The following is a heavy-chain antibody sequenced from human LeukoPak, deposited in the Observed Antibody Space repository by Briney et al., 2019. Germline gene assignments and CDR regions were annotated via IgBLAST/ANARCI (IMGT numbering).Heavy chain of an antibody. V-gene: IGHV3-23*01. CDR2: ISGSGGST. Sequence: GGSLRLSCAASGFTFSSYAMSWVRQAPGKGLEWVSGISGSGGSTYYADSVKGRFTISRDNSKNTLYLQMNSLRAEDTAVYYCARDRLAGYDFWSGNLDYWGQGTLVTVSS. J-gene: IGHJ4*02. CDR3: ARDRLAGYDFWSGNLDY. CDR1: GFTFSSYA. D-gene: IGHD3-3*01.